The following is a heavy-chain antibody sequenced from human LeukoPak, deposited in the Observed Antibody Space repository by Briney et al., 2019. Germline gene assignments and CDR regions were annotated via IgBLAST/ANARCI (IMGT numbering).Heavy chain of an antibody. D-gene: IGHD3-16*01. CDR2: ISISSSYI. V-gene: IGHV3-21*01. CDR3: ARDYGLTFGGDFAEGAFDAFDI. CDR1: GFTFRSYS. J-gene: IGHJ3*02. Sequence: GGSLRLSCAASGFTFRSYSMNWVRQAPGKGLEWVSSISISSSYIYYADSVRGRFTVSRDNAKNSLDLQMNSLRAEDTAVYYCARDYGLTFGGDFAEGAFDAFDIWGQGTMVTVSS.